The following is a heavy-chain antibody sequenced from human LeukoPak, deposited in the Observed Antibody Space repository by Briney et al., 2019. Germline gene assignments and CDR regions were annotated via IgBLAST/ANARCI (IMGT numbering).Heavy chain of an antibody. J-gene: IGHJ4*02. CDR3: ARGGTIRTYY. CDR2: IYYSGTT. D-gene: IGHD1/OR15-1a*01. V-gene: IGHV4-39*07. Sequence: SETLSLTCTVSGGSIGSSNYYWGWIRQPPGKGLEWVGSIYYSGTTYYNPSLKSRVTISVDTSKNQFSLKLTSVTAADTAVYYCARGGTIRTYYWDQGTLVTVSS. CDR1: GGSIGSSNYY.